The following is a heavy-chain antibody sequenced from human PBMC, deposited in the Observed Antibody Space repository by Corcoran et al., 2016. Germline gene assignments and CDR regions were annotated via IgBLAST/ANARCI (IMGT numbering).Heavy chain of an antibody. CDR3: AIDGSHYGGSYPVDY. CDR1: GGTFSSYA. V-gene: IGHV1-69*06. Sequence: QVQLVQSGAEVKKPGSSVKVACKASGGTFSSYAISWVRQAHGQGLEWMGGIIPMFGTANYAQKFQGRVTITADKSTNTGYMELSSLRSEDTAVDYCAIDGSHYGGSYPVDYWGQGTLVTVSS. D-gene: IGHD1-26*01. CDR2: IIPMFGTA. J-gene: IGHJ4*02.